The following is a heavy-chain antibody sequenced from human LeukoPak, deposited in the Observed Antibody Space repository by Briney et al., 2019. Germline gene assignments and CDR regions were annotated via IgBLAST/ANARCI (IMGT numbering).Heavy chain of an antibody. J-gene: IGHJ4*02. CDR3: ATGGLGFLADEIPLGDYFDY. D-gene: IGHD3-3*01. CDR2: INPNSGGT. Sequence: ASVKVSCKASGYTFTCYYMHWVRQAPGQGLEWMGWINPNSGGTNYAQKFQGRVTMTRDTSISTAYMELSRLRSDDTAVYYCATGGLGFLADEIPLGDYFDYWGQGTLVTVSS. V-gene: IGHV1-2*02. CDR1: GYTFTCYY.